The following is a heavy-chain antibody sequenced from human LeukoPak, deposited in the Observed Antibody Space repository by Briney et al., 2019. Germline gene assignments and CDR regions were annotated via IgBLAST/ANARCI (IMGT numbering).Heavy chain of an antibody. CDR3: ARSTSTRQVWFDY. Sequence: PSETLSLTCTVSVGSVTNYFWNWIRQPPGKGLEWIGYVSYSGTTNYNPSLRSRLTISMDTSQKQFSLKVKSVTAADTAVYYCARSTSTRQVWFDYWGQGTLVTVSS. CDR2: VSYSGTT. D-gene: IGHD3-16*01. V-gene: IGHV4-59*02. J-gene: IGHJ4*02. CDR1: VGSVTNYF.